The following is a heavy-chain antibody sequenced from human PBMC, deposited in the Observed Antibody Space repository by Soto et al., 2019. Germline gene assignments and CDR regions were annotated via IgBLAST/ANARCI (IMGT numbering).Heavy chain of an antibody. Sequence: GDSLTISCKGSGYTFTSYWIGWVRHMPGKGLEWMGIIYPGDSNTRYSPSFQGQVTISADKSISTAYLQWSSLTATDTAMYFCARQGYCSTTACYAVDYWGQGTLVTVSS. D-gene: IGHD2-2*01. J-gene: IGHJ4*02. CDR1: GYTFTSYW. CDR3: ARQGYCSTTACYAVDY. V-gene: IGHV5-51*01. CDR2: IYPGDSNT.